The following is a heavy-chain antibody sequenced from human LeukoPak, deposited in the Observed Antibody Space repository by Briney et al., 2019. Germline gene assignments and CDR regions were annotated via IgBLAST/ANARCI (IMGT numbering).Heavy chain of an antibody. CDR3: AKEQGYSYGYDY. V-gene: IGHV3-23*01. CDR2: ISGSGGST. J-gene: IGHJ4*02. CDR1: GFTFSSYA. Sequence: PGGPLRLSCAASGFTFSSYAMSWVRQAPGKGLEWVSVISGSGGSTYYADSVKGRFTISRDNSKNTLYLQMNSLRAEDTAVYYCAKEQGYSYGYDYWGQGTLVTVSS. D-gene: IGHD5-18*01.